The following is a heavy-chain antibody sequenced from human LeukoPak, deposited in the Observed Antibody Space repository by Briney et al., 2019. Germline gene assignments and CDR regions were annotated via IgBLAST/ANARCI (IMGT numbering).Heavy chain of an antibody. CDR3: AKERGPSSGYLDAFDI. CDR1: GFTLSSYA. D-gene: IGHD3-22*01. Sequence: GGSLRLSCEASGFTLSSYAMSWVRQAPGKGLEWVSAITGGGDSTYYADSVKGRFTFSRDISKNTLYLQMDDLTTEDTAIYFCAKERGPSSGYLDAFDIWGQGTGVTVSS. V-gene: IGHV3-23*01. CDR2: ITGGGDST. J-gene: IGHJ3*02.